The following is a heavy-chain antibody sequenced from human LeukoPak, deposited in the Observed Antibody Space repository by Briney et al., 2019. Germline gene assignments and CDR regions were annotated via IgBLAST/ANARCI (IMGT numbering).Heavy chain of an antibody. V-gene: IGHV5-51*01. Sequence: GESLKISCKGSGYSFTSYWIGWVRQMPGKGLEWMGIIYPGDSDTRYSPSFQGQVTISADKSISTAYLQWGSLKASDTAMYYCARGRDSSGYYSVYFDYWGQGTLVTVSS. CDR1: GYSFTSYW. D-gene: IGHD3-22*01. J-gene: IGHJ4*02. CDR3: ARGRDSSGYYSVYFDY. CDR2: IYPGDSDT.